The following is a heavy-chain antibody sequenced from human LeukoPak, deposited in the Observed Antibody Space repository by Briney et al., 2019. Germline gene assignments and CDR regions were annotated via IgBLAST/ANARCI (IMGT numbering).Heavy chain of an antibody. CDR3: ARSMRYNWIDS. CDR1: GFTFSGNS. CDR2: ISNDGNTK. Sequence: AGGSLRLSCAASGFTFSGNSMHWVRQAPGKGLEWVAVISNDGNTKFYGDPVRGRFTISRDNSKSTLFLGMSSLRPEDTAVYYCARSMRYNWIDSWGQGTLVTVSS. V-gene: IGHV3-30-3*01. J-gene: IGHJ5*01.